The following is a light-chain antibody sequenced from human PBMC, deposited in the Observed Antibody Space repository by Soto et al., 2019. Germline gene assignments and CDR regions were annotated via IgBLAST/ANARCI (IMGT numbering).Light chain of an antibody. J-gene: IGKJ4*01. CDR2: ASS. CDR1: QGISND. Sequence: DIQMTQSPSSLSASVGDRVTITCLAIQGISNDLAWYQQKPGKVPKLLIYASSTLQSGVPSRFSGSGSGTDFTLIISSLQPEDVATYYCQKYNSAPLTFGGGTKVEIK. CDR3: QKYNSAPLT. V-gene: IGKV1-27*01.